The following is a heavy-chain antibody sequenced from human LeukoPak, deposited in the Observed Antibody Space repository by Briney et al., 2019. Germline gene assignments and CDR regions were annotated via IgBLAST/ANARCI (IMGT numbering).Heavy chain of an antibody. Sequence: SETLSLTCAVSGGSISSSNWWSWVRQPPGKGLEWIGEIYHSGSTNYNPSLKSRVTISVDKSKNQFSLKLSSVTAADTAVYYCAGMTSVVVAEPYYYYGMDVWGQGTTVTVSS. J-gene: IGHJ6*02. V-gene: IGHV4-4*02. CDR3: AGMTSVVVAEPYYYYGMDV. CDR1: GGSISSSNW. CDR2: IYHSGST. D-gene: IGHD2-15*01.